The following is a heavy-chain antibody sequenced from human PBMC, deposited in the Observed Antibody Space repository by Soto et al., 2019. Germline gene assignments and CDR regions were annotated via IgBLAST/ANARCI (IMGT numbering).Heavy chain of an antibody. J-gene: IGHJ4*02. V-gene: IGHV3-21*01. CDR1: GFTFSSYS. CDR2: ISSSSSYI. Sequence: EVQLVESGGGLVKPGGSLRLSCAASGFTFSSYSMNWVRQAPGKGLEWVSSISSSSSYIYYADSVKGRFTISRDNAKNSLHLQMNSLXXXXTAXXYCXXXXXXXXXXXXYFDYWGQGTLVTVSS. CDR3: XXXXXXXXXXXXYFDY.